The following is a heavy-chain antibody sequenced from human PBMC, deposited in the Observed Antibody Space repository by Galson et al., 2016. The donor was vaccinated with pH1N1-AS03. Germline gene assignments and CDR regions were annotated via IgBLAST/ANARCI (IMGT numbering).Heavy chain of an antibody. CDR3: ARDGGSGGLYYFEY. CDR1: GFTFSRYS. V-gene: IGHV3-48*02. Sequence: SLRLSCAASGFTFSRYSMNWVRQAPGKGLEWVSYISSDSTTMYYAESVRGRFTISRDNARDSLHLQMNSLRDEDTAIYYFARDGGSGGLYYFEYWGQGALVTVSS. D-gene: IGHD2-15*01. J-gene: IGHJ4*02. CDR2: ISSDSTTM.